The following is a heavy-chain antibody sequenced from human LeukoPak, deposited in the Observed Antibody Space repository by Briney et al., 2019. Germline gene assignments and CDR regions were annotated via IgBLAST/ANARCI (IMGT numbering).Heavy chain of an antibody. CDR2: ISGDGGST. Sequence: GGSLRLSCAASGFTFDDYAMHWVCQAPGKGLEWVSLISGDGGSTYYADSVKGRFTISRDNSKNSLYLQMNSLRTEDTALYYCAKGYIAARRSPYFDYWGQGTLVTVSS. D-gene: IGHD6-6*01. V-gene: IGHV3-43*02. CDR3: AKGYIAARRSPYFDY. CDR1: GFTFDDYA. J-gene: IGHJ4*02.